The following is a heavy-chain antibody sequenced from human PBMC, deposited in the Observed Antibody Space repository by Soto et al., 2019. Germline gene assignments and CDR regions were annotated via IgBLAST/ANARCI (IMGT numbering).Heavy chain of an antibody. D-gene: IGHD5-18*01. J-gene: IGHJ4*02. CDR1: GFTFSSYG. Sequence: QVQLVESGGGVVQPGRSLRLSCAASGFTFSSYGMHWVRQAPGKGLEWVAVISYDGSNKYYADSVKGRFTISRDNSKNTLYLQMNCLRAEDTAVYCCAKDNWPLRTSYGTFDYWGQGTLVTVSS. CDR2: ISYDGSNK. CDR3: AKDNWPLRTSYGTFDY. V-gene: IGHV3-30*18.